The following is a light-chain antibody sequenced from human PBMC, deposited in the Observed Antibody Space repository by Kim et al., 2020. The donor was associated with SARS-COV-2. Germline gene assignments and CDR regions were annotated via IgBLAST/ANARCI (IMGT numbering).Light chain of an antibody. CDR1: SLRSYY. CDR2: GKN. J-gene: IGLJ2*01. Sequence: SSELTQAPAVSVALGQTVRITCQGDSLRSYYATWYQQKPGQAPILVICGKNNRPSGIPDRFSGSSSGNTASLTITGTQAGDEADYYCNSRDSNDNVLFGG. CDR3: NSRDSNDNVL. V-gene: IGLV3-19*01.